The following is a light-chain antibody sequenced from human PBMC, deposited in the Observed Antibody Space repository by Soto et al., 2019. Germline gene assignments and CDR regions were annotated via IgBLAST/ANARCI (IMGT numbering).Light chain of an antibody. CDR1: QSVSSN. J-gene: IGKJ5*01. CDR3: QQYNNGIT. V-gene: IGKV3-15*01. Sequence: ETVMTQSPATLSVSPGERATLSCRASQSVSSNLAWYQQKPGQAPRLLIYGASTRATGIPARFSGSGSGTEFTLAISSLQSEDFAVYYCQQYNNGITFGQGTRLEIK. CDR2: GAS.